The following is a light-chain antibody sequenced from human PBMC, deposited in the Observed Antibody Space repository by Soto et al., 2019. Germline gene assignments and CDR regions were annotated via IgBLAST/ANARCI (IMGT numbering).Light chain of an antibody. CDR2: AAS. CDR3: QQSYSTPPWT. J-gene: IGKJ1*01. V-gene: IGKV1-39*01. CDR1: QSISSY. Sequence: DIQMTQSPSSLSASVGDRVTITCRASQSISSYLNWYQQKPGKAPELLIYAASSLQSGVPSRFSGRGSGIDFTLTISSLQPEEFATYFCQQSYSTPPWTFIQGTKVQIK.